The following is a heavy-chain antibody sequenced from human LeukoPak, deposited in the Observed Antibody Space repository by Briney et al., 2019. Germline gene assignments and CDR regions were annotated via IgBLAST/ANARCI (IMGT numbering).Heavy chain of an antibody. CDR3: ARDSADISV. Sequence: GGSLRLSCAASGFTFSGYWMSWLRQAPGKGLEWVANIKQDGGEKYYVDSVKGRFTISKDNAKNSLYLQMNSLRAEDTAVYYCARDSADISVWGKGTTVTVSS. V-gene: IGHV3-7*01. D-gene: IGHD5-12*01. J-gene: IGHJ6*04. CDR1: GFTFSGYW. CDR2: IKQDGGEK.